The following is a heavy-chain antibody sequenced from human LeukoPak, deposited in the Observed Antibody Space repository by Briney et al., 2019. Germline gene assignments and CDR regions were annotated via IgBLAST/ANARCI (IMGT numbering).Heavy chain of an antibody. CDR2: INGGKGNI. V-gene: IGHV1-3*01. D-gene: IGHD4-17*01. CDR3: ARSRTDDYGDWWWFDP. Sequence: GASVKVSCKASGYIFTSYAMHWVRQAPGQRLEWMGWINGGKGNIKYSRKFQGRVTISKDTSARTAYMELSSLRSEDTAVYYCARSRTDDYGDWWWFDPWGQGTLVTVSS. CDR1: GYIFTSYA. J-gene: IGHJ5*02.